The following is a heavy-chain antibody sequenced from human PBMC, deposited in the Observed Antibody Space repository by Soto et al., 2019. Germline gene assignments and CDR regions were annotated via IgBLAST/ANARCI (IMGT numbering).Heavy chain of an antibody. CDR3: ASLLLWFGELGWFDP. CDR2: IYYSGST. CDR1: GGSISSGGYY. V-gene: IGHV4-31*03. J-gene: IGHJ5*02. Sequence: SETLSLTCTVSGGSISSGGYYRSWIRQHPGKGLEWIGNIYYSGSTYYNPSLKSRVTISVDTSKNQFSLKLSSVTAADTAVYYCASLLLWFGELGWFDPWGQGTLVTVSS. D-gene: IGHD3-10*01.